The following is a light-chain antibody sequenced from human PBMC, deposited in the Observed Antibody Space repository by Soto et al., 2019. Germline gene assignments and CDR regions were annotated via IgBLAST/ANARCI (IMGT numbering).Light chain of an antibody. V-gene: IGKV3-11*01. CDR3: QQRSSWPRIT. J-gene: IGKJ5*01. CDR1: QSVRSY. Sequence: ESLVTQSPSTLSLSPGERATLSCRASQSVRSYLAWYQQKPGQAPRLLIYDASNRAPGIPARFSGSGSGTDFTLTISSLEPDDFAVYYCQQRSSWPRITFGQGTRLEIK. CDR2: DAS.